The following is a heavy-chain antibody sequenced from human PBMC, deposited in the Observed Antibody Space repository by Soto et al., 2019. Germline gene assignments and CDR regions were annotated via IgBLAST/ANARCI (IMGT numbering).Heavy chain of an antibody. CDR1: GFTFSSYS. CDR2: ISSSSSYI. CDR3: ARDWGYCSGGSCYSEDYYYYYGMDV. D-gene: IGHD2-15*01. V-gene: IGHV3-21*01. Sequence: GGSLRLSCAASGFTFSSYSMNWVRQAPGKGLEWVSSISSSSSYIYYADSVKGRFTISRDNAKNSLYLQMNSLRAEDTAVYYCARDWGYCSGGSCYSEDYYYYYGMDVWGQGTTVTVSS. J-gene: IGHJ6*02.